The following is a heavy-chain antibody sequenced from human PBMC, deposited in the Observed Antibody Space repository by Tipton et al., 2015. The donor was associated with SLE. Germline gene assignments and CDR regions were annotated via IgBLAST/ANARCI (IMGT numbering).Heavy chain of an antibody. CDR2: IYSSGSA. CDR3: ARGWDYLDQAGIDY. J-gene: IGHJ4*02. Sequence: TLSLTCTVSGGSITSGNYFWTWIRQPAGKGLEWIGNIYSSGSANSNPSLESRVTISIDTSKNQFSLKLSSVTAADTAVYYCARGWDYLDQAGIDYWGQGTLVTVSS. CDR1: GGSITSGNYF. V-gene: IGHV4-61*09. D-gene: IGHD1-7*01.